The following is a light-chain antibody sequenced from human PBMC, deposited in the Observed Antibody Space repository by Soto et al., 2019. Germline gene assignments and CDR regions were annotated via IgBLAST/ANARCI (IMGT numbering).Light chain of an antibody. Sequence: QSVLTQPPSVSEAPRQRVTISCSGSSSNIGNNAVNWYQQLPGKAPKLLIYYDDLLPSGVSDRFSGSKSGTSASLAISGLQSEDEAVYYCAAWDVSLNGPVFGGGTKLTVL. CDR2: YDD. CDR1: SSNIGNNA. V-gene: IGLV1-36*01. J-gene: IGLJ3*02. CDR3: AAWDVSLNGPV.